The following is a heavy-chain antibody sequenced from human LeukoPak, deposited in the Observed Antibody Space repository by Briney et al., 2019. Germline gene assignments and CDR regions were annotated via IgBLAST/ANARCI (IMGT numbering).Heavy chain of an antibody. D-gene: IGHD2-15*01. J-gene: IGHJ5*02. Sequence: SETLSLTCAVYGGSFSGYYWSWIRQPPGKGLEWIGEINHSGSTNYNPSLKSRVTISVDTSKNQFSLKLSSVTAADTAVYYCAREPLGYCSGGSCYPNWFDPWGQGTLVTVSS. CDR2: INHSGST. CDR3: AREPLGYCSGGSCYPNWFDP. CDR1: GGSFSGYY. V-gene: IGHV4-34*01.